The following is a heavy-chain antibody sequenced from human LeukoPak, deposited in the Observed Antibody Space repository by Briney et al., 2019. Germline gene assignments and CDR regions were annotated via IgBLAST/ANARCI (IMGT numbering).Heavy chain of an antibody. J-gene: IGHJ4*02. D-gene: IGHD2-21*02. V-gene: IGHV3-48*03. CDR1: GFPVNKYE. CDR3: VRGRLLRSTKYFDY. Sequence: GGSLRPSCAASGFPVNKYEMHWVRQAPGKGLEWVSYIDAGATSTNYADSVWGRFTLSRDNAQNSVHLQMNSLRDEDTAVYYCVRGRLLRSTKYFDYWGQGALDTVSS. CDR2: IDAGATST.